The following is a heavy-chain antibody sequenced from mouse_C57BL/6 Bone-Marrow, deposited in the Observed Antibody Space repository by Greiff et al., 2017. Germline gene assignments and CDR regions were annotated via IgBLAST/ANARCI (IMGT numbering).Heavy chain of an antibody. D-gene: IGHD2-3*01. J-gene: IGHJ3*01. V-gene: IGHV5-16*01. CDR1: GFTFSDYY. CDR3: ARAGDGFYEGFAY. CDR2: INYDGSST. Sequence: EVMLVESEGGLVQPGSSMKLSCTASGFTFSDYYMAWVRQVPEKGLEWVANINYDGSSTYYLDSLKSRFIISRDNAKNILYLQMSSLKSEDTATYYCARAGDGFYEGFAYWGQGTLVTVSA.